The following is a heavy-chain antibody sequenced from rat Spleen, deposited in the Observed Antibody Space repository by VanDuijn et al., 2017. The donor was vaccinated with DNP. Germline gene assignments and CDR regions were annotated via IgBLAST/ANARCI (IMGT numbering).Heavy chain of an antibody. CDR3: ARHVLPLRVWDY. D-gene: IGHD1-4*01. J-gene: IGHJ2*01. CDR2: INYDGGNT. Sequence: EVQLVESGGDSVQPGRSLKLSCAASGFIFSDYYMAWVRQAPTKGLEWVAYINYDGGNTNYRDFVRGRFTISRDNAKSTLYLQMNSLRSEDMATYYCARHVLPLRVWDYWGQGVMVTVSS. V-gene: IGHV5-22*01. CDR1: GFIFSDYY.